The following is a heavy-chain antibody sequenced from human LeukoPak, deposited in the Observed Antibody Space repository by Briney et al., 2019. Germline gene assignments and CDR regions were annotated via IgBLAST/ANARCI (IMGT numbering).Heavy chain of an antibody. D-gene: IGHD6-19*01. J-gene: IGHJ5*02. CDR3: ARTGQQWLPNNWFDP. CDR1: GYSFTTYW. V-gene: IGHV5-51*03. CDR2: IYPGDSDT. Sequence: GEALQISCKGAGYSFTTYWIGWVGQMPGKGLEWMGIIYPGDSDTRYSPSFQGQVTISADKSISTAYLQWSSLKASDSAMYYCARTGQQWLPNNWFDPWGQGTLVTVSS.